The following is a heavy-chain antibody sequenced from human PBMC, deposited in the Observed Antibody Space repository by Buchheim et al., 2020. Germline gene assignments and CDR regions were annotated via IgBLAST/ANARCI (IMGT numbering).Heavy chain of an antibody. CDR2: ISYDGSNK. Sequence: QVQLEESGGGVVQPGRSLRLSCAASGFTFSSYAMHWVRQAPGKGLEWVAVISYDGSNKYYADSVKGRFTISRDNSKNTLYLQMNSLRAEDTAVYYCARDLTTDFDYWGQGTL. D-gene: IGHD4-17*01. CDR3: ARDLTTDFDY. J-gene: IGHJ4*02. CDR1: GFTFSSYA. V-gene: IGHV3-30*04.